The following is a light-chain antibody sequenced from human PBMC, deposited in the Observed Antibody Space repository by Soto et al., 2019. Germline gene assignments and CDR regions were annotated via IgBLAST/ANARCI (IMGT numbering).Light chain of an antibody. CDR1: SSDVGGYNY. J-gene: IGLJ1*01. V-gene: IGLV2-14*01. Sequence: QSALTQPASVSGSPGQSITISCTGTSSDVGGYNYVSWYQQHPGKAPKLMIYEVSNRPSGVSNRFSGSKSGNTASLTISGLQPEDEAGYYCTSYTSTITYVFGTGTKLTVL. CDR2: EVS. CDR3: TSYTSTITYV.